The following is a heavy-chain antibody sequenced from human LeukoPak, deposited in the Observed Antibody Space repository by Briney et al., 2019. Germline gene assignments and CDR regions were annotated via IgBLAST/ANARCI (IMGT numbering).Heavy chain of an antibody. V-gene: IGHV3-74*01. CDR1: GFAFSDSR. J-gene: IGHJ4*02. CDR2: ITRDGSST. Sequence: GGSLRLSCVASGFAFSDSRMHWVRQAPGKGLEWVSRITRDGSSTAYADSVKGRFTVSRDNARTTLYLQMSSLRVEDTAVYFCAKSRRDFWGQGTLVTVSS. CDR3: AKSRRDF.